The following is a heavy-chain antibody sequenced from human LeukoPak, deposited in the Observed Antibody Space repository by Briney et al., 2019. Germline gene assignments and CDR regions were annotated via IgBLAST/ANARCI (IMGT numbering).Heavy chain of an antibody. CDR2: ISYDGSNK. J-gene: IGHJ5*02. Sequence: GGSLRLSCVASGFTFSSYGMHWVRQAPGKGLEWVAVISYDGSNKYYADSVKGRFTISRDNSKNTLYLQMNSLRAEDTAVYYCAKGAYGGNWFDPWGQGTLVTVSS. V-gene: IGHV3-30*18. D-gene: IGHD3-16*01. CDR3: AKGAYGGNWFDP. CDR1: GFTFSSYG.